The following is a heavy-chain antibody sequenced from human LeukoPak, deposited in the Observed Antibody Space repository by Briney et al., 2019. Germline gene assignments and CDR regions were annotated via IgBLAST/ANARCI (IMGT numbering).Heavy chain of an antibody. CDR2: ISGSGGST. CDR3: AIRVAAIRFDP. J-gene: IGHJ5*02. CDR1: GFTFSSCA. D-gene: IGHD2-2*02. V-gene: IGHV3-23*01. Sequence: QPGGSLRLSCAASGFTFSSCAMSWVRQAPGKGLEWVSVISGSGGSTYYADSVRGRFTISRDNSKNTLFLQMNSLRAEDTAVYYCAIRVAAIRFDPWGQGTLVTVSS.